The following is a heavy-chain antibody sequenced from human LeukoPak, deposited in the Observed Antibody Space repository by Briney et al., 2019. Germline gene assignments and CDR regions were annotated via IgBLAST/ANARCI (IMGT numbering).Heavy chain of an antibody. CDR3: ASIRGTFGY. CDR2: TRNKANSYIT. V-gene: IGHV3-72*01. CDR1: GFTFSDHF. D-gene: IGHD1-26*01. Sequence: GGSLRLSCAASGFTFSDHFLDWVRQAPGKGLEWVARTRNKANSYITEYAASVKGRFTISRDDSKNSLYLQMSSPKTDDTAMYYCASIRGTFGYWGQGTLVTVSS. J-gene: IGHJ4*02.